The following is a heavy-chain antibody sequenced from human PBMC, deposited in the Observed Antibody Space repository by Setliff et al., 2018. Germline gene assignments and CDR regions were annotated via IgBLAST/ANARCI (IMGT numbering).Heavy chain of an antibody. CDR3: ARGRLGEGWLRFQSAGGMDV. V-gene: IGHV3-23*01. D-gene: IGHD5-12*01. CDR2: ISGSAQTT. CDR1: GFTFSSYA. Sequence: GGSLRLSCAASGFTFSSYAITWVRQAPGKGLEWVSMISGSAQTTYYADSVKGRFTISRDNSKNTLYLQMNSLRAEDTAVYYCARGRLGEGWLRFQSAGGMDVWGQGTTVTVSS. J-gene: IGHJ6*02.